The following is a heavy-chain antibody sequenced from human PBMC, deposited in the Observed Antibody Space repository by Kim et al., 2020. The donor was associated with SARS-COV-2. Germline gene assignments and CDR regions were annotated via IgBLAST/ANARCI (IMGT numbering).Heavy chain of an antibody. J-gene: IGHJ4*02. CDR3: ARDRTYCSGGSCHEQQRFDY. Sequence: GGSLRLSCAASGFTFSSYAMHWVRQAPGKGLEWVAVISYDGSNKYYADSVKGRFTISRDNSKNTLYLQMNSLRAEDTAVYYCARDRTYCSGGSCHEQQRFDYWGPGTLVTVSS. D-gene: IGHD2-15*01. CDR1: GFTFSSYA. CDR2: ISYDGSNK. V-gene: IGHV3-30*04.